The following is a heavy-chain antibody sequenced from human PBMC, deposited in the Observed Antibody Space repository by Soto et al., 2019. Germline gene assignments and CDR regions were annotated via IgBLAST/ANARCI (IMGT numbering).Heavy chain of an antibody. J-gene: IGHJ4*02. CDR2: INAGNGNT. CDR1: GYTFTSYA. CDR3: ARGIAAAGDFDY. Sequence: GASVKVSCKASGYTFTSYAMHLVRQAPGQRLEWMGWINAGNGNTKYSQKFQGRVTITRDTSASTAYMELSSLRSEDTAVYYCARGIAAAGDFDYWGQGTLVTVSS. V-gene: IGHV1-3*01. D-gene: IGHD6-13*01.